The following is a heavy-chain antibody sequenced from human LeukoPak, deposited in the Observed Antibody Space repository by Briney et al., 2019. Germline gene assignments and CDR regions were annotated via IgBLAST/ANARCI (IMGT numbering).Heavy chain of an antibody. CDR3: ARAYGLDENAFDI. V-gene: IGHV3-30-3*01. CDR1: GFTFSSYA. D-gene: IGHD6-19*01. CDR2: ISYDGSNK. J-gene: IGHJ3*02. Sequence: GGSLRLSCAASGFTFSSYAMHWVRQAPGKGLEWVAVISYDGSNKYYADSVKGRFTISRDNSKNTLYLQMNSLRAEDTAVYYCARAYGLDENAFDIWGQGTMATVSS.